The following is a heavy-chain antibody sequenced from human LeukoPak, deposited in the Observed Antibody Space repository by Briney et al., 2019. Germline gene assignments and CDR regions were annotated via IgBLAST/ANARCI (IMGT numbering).Heavy chain of an antibody. J-gene: IGHJ4*02. CDR2: IYTSGST. CDR1: GGSISSYY. V-gene: IGHV4-4*09. Sequence: SETLSLTCTVSGGSISSYYWSWIRQPPGKGLEWIGDIYTSGSTNYNPSLKSRVTISVDTSKNQFSLKLSSVTAADTAVYYCARHFNPTPHFDYWGQGTLVTVSS. CDR3: ARHFNPTPHFDY.